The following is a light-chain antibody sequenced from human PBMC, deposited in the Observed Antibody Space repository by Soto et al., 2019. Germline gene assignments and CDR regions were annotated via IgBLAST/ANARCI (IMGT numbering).Light chain of an antibody. Sequence: QSALTQPRSVSGSPGQSVTISCTGTTGDVGAYNFVSRYQLHPGKAPKLMIYDASKRPSGVPDRFSASKSGNTASLAISGLQAEDEADYYCCSYAGSFTWVFGGGTKLTVL. V-gene: IGLV2-11*01. CDR3: CSYAGSFTWV. J-gene: IGLJ3*02. CDR2: DAS. CDR1: TGDVGAYNF.